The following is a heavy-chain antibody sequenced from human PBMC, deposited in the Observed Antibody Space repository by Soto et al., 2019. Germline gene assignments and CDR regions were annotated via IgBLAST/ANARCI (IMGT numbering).Heavy chain of an antibody. V-gene: IGHV3-23*01. CDR2: TGGIGQYA. CDR1: GFTFNNFV. J-gene: IGHJ6*02. Sequence: EVQVLETGGGLVQPGGSLRLSCVASGFTFNNFVMNWVRQAPGKGLEWVAITGGIGQYAYYADSVNGRFTFSRDNSKNTVYLEMNSLRAEDTAIYFCAKGGTSHIYGIDVWGPGTTVTVS. D-gene: IGHD2-2*01. CDR3: AKGGTSHIYGIDV.